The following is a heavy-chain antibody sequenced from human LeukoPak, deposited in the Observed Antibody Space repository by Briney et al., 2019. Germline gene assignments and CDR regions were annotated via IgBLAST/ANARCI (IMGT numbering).Heavy chain of an antibody. V-gene: IGHV3-48*01. CDR2: TSEGSSNL. J-gene: IGHJ6*03. CDR1: GFNFGTYG. Sequence: PGGSLRLSCAASGFNFGTYGMNWVRQAPGKGLEWIAYTSEGSSNLQYADSVKGRFTISKDNAKGSLYLQMNSLRAEDTAVYYCARVVPMVQHYNSYMDVWGKGTTVTVSS. CDR3: ARVVPMVQHYNSYMDV. D-gene: IGHD2-8*01.